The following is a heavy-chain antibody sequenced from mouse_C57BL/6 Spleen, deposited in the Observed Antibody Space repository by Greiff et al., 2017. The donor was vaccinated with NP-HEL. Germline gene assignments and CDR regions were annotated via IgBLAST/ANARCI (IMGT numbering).Heavy chain of an antibody. CDR1: GFTFSSYG. V-gene: IGHV5-6*01. J-gene: IGHJ4*01. CDR3: ARQDVLRRAMDY. Sequence: EVKLMASGGDLVKPGGSLKLSCAASGFTFSSYGMSWVRQTPDKRLEWVATISSGGSYTYYPDSVKGRFTISRDNAKNTLYLQMSSLKSEDTAMYYCARQDVLRRAMDYWGQGTSVTVSS. CDR2: ISSGGSYT. D-gene: IGHD2-4*01.